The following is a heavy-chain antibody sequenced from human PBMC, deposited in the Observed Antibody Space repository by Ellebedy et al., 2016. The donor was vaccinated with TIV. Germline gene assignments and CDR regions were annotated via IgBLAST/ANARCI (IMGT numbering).Heavy chain of an antibody. Sequence: ASVKVSXXVSGYTLTELSMHWVRQAPGKGLEWMGGFDPEEGETMYAQKFQGRVTMTEDTSTDTAYMELSSLRSEDTAVYYCATDRYRSRRELLGGDVFEIWGQGTMVTVSS. CDR2: FDPEEGET. D-gene: IGHD1-26*01. V-gene: IGHV1-24*01. CDR3: ATDRYRSRRELLGGDVFEI. CDR1: GYTLTELS. J-gene: IGHJ3*02.